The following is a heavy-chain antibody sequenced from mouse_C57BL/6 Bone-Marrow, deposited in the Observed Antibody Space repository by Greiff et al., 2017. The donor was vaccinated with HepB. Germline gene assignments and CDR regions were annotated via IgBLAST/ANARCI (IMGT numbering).Heavy chain of an antibody. D-gene: IGHD2-5*01. CDR2: INPGSGGT. Sequence: QVQLQQPGAELVKPGASVKMSCKASGYTFTSYWITWVKQRPGQGLEWIGVINPGSGGTNYNEKFKGKATLTADKSSSKAYMQLSSLTSEDSAVYFCARSYYSNYDYWGQGTTLTVSS. CDR3: ARSYYSNYDY. J-gene: IGHJ2*01. V-gene: IGHV1-55*01. CDR1: GYTFTSYW.